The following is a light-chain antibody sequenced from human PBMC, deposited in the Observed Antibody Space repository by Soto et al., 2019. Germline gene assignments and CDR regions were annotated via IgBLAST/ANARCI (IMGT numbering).Light chain of an antibody. J-gene: IGKJ5*01. CDR2: AAS. CDR1: QGISSW. Sequence: DIQMTQSPSSVSASVGDRVTISCRASQGISSWLGWYQQKPGKAPKLLIYAASSLQSGVPSRFSGSGSGTDFILTISSLQPEDFATYYCQQANSFCPNFGQGTRLEIK. CDR3: QQANSFCPN. V-gene: IGKV1D-12*01.